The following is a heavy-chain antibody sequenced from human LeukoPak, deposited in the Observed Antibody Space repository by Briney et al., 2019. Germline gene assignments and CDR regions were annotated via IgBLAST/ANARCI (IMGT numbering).Heavy chain of an antibody. CDR3: AREGDYVWGSYHWFDP. D-gene: IGHD3-16*02. CDR1: GFTFSSFT. J-gene: IGHJ5*02. V-gene: IGHV3-21*01. CDR2: IISSSSYI. Sequence: GGCLRLSCVASGFTFSSFTMNWVRQAPGKGLEWVSSIISSSSYIYYADSVKGRFTISRDNAKNSLYLQMNSLRAEDTAVYYCAREGDYVWGSYHWFDPWGQGTLVTVSS.